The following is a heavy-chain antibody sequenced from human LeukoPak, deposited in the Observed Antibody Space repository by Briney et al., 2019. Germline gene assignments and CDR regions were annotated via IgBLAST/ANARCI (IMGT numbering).Heavy chain of an antibody. Sequence: SQTLSLTCTVSGGSISSGDYYWSWIRQPPGKGLEWIGYIYYSGSTYYNPSLKSRVTISVDTSKNQFSLKLSSVTAADTAVYYCAILVRGVISADGRRGWFDPWGQGTLVTVSS. CDR1: GGSISSGDYY. J-gene: IGHJ5*02. D-gene: IGHD3-10*01. V-gene: IGHV4-30-4*01. CDR3: AILVRGVISADGRRGWFDP. CDR2: IYYSGST.